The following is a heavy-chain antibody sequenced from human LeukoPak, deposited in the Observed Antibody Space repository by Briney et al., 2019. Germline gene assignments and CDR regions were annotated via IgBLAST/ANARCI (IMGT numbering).Heavy chain of an antibody. D-gene: IGHD5/OR15-5a*01. CDR3: ARVGLPRLYYYYGMDV. V-gene: IGHV3-21*01. J-gene: IGHJ6*02. Sequence: GGSLRLSRAASGFTFSSYSMNWVRQAPGKGLEWVSSISSSSSYIYYADSVKGRFTISRDNAKNSLYLQMNSLRAEDTAVYYCARVGLPRLYYYYGMDVWGQGTTVTVSS. CDR1: GFTFSSYS. CDR2: ISSSSSYI.